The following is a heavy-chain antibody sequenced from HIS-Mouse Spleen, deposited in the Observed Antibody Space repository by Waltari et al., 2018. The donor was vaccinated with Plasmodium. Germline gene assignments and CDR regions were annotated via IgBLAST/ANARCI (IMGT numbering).Heavy chain of an antibody. CDR2: ISYDGSNK. J-gene: IGHJ3*02. D-gene: IGHD2-15*01. V-gene: IGHV3-30-3*01. Sequence: GRSLRLSCAASGFTFSSYAMHWVRQAPGKGLGWVAVISYDGSNKYYADSVKGRFTISRDNSKNTLYLQMNSLRAEDTAVYYCAREGGYCSGGSCYSGQGFDIWGQGTMVTVSS. CDR3: AREGGYCSGGSCYSGQGFDI. CDR1: GFTFSSYA.